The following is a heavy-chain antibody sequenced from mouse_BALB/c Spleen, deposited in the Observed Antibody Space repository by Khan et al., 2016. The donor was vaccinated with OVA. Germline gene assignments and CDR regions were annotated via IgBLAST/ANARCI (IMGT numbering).Heavy chain of an antibody. V-gene: IGHV5-9-3*01. D-gene: IGHD2-14*01. CDR3: ARRGYDEAYFDY. J-gene: IGHJ2*01. CDR1: GFTFSYYA. CDR2: ISSAGSYT. Sequence: EVELVESGGGLVKPGGSLKLSCAASGFTFSYYAVSWVRQTPEKRLEWVATISSAGSYTYYPDSVKGRFIISRDNAKNSLYLQRYSRRSEDTAMYYCARRGYDEAYFDYWGQGTTLTVSS.